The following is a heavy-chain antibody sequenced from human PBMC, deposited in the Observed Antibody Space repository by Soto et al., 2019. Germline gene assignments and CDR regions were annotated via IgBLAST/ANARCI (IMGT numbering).Heavy chain of an antibody. D-gene: IGHD4-4*01. V-gene: IGHV3-74*01. J-gene: IGHJ6*02. CDR1: GFTFSSYW. CDR3: ARVPTTVTTPGMDV. CDR2: INPDGSTT. Sequence: PGGSLRLSCAASGFTFSSYWMHWVRQAPGEGLMWVSRINPDGSTTSYADSVKGRFTISRDNVKNTLYLQMNSLRVEDTAVYYCARVPTTVTTPGMDVWRQRTTVTVSS.